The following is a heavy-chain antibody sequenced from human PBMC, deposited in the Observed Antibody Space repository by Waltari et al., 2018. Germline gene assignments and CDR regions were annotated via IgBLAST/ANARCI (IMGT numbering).Heavy chain of an antibody. D-gene: IGHD5-12*01. CDR2: ISNRSGAT. CDR1: GFSFSSYG. J-gene: IGHJ4*02. Sequence: EVQLLESGGGLVQTGGSLRLSCAASGFSFSSYGMSWVRQSPGKGLAWVSGISNRSGATHYADSVKGRFSISRDNSKDTLFLQMNSLRVEDTAVYYCAKATSGYFYNYGLDFWGQGILVIVSS. CDR3: AKATSGYFYNYGLDF. V-gene: IGHV3-23*01.